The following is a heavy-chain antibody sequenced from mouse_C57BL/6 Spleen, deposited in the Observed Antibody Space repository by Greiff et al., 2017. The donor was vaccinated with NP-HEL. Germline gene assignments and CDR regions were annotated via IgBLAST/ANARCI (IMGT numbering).Heavy chain of an antibody. CDR1: GYTFTDYN. J-gene: IGHJ2*01. CDR3: ARVYYYGSSYRFDY. Sequence: VQLQQSGPELVKPGASVKMSCKASGYTFTDYNMHWVKQSHGKSLEWIGYINPNNGGTSYNQKFKGKATLTVNKSSSTAYMELRSLTSEDSAVYYCARVYYYGSSYRFDYWGQGTTLTVSS. V-gene: IGHV1-22*01. CDR2: INPNNGGT. D-gene: IGHD1-1*01.